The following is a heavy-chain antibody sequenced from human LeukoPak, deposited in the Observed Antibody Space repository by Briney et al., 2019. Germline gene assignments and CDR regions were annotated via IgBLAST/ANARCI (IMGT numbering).Heavy chain of an antibody. D-gene: IGHD3/OR15-3a*01. CDR3: ARQEIGLRSFDP. CDR2: IYYTGTI. Sequence: PSETLSLTCTVSGGSISSSLYHWGWIRQSPGKNLEWLGSIYYTGTIHYNPSLKSRVTISVDTSKNQFSLNLSSVTAADTAVYYCARQEIGLRSFDPWGQGTLVTVSS. V-gene: IGHV4-39*01. CDR1: GGSISSSLYH. J-gene: IGHJ5*02.